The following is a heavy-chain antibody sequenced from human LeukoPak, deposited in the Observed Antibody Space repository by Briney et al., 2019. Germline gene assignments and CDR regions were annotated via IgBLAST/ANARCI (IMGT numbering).Heavy chain of an antibody. CDR3: ERDRFCVSTNCPYDC. CDR1: GFSSSDYT. V-gene: IGHV3-23*01. Sequence: PGGSLRLSCAASGFSSSDYTMNWVRQSPGKGLEWVSGISVSDDSTYYADSVKGRFTISRDKSNNMLYLQMNSLRAEDTAVYYCERDRFCVSTNCPYDCWGQGTPVTVFS. CDR2: ISVSDDST. D-gene: IGHD2-2*01. J-gene: IGHJ4*02.